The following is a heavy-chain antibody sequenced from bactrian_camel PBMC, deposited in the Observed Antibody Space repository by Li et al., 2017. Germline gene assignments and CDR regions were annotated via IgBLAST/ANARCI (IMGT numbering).Heavy chain of an antibody. J-gene: IGHJ4*01. Sequence: HVQLVESGGGLVQPGGSLTLSCATAAYNPRIKAMGWFRQYPGNEREGIAAIFTHSGQTVYADSVKGRFAISRDNAKNTLYLQMSSQKPEDTAMYYCAAGPNYYGMGYPRLMSNNYWGQGTQVTVS. D-gene: IGHD5*01. CDR2: IFTHSGQT. CDR3: AAGPNYYGMGYPRLMSNNY. CDR1: AYNPRIKA. V-gene: IGHV3S54*01.